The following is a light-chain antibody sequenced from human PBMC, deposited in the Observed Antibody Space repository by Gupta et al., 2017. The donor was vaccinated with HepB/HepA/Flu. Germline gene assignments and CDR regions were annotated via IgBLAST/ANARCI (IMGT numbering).Light chain of an antibody. CDR1: QGIRNY. J-gene: IGKJ4*02. V-gene: IGKV1-17*01. CDR3: QQQNSHLT. CDR2: AAS. Sequence: DIQMTQSPSSLSASVGDRVTITCRASQGIRNYLCWYQQKPGKAPKLLIYAASSLQSGVPSLFSGSGSGTEFTRTISSLQPEDFATYYYQQQNSHLTIGGGTKVEIK.